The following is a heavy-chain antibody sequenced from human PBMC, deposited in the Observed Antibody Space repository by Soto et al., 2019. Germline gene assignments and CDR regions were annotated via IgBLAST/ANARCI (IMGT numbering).Heavy chain of an antibody. Sequence: EVQLLESGGDLIQPGGSPRLSCAASGFTFSSYAMSWVRQAPGKGLGWVSAISSSGGSTFYADSVKGRFTISRDNSRNTLYLQMNSLRAEDTAIYYCAKYQPMTQPRPYFDYWGQGTLVTVSS. V-gene: IGHV3-23*01. CDR2: ISSSGGST. CDR1: GFTFSSYA. CDR3: AKYQPMTQPRPYFDY. J-gene: IGHJ4*02. D-gene: IGHD3-22*01.